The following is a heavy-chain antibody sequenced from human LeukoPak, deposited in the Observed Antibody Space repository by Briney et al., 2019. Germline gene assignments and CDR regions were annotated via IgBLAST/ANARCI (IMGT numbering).Heavy chain of an antibody. Sequence: SETLSLTCTVSGDSISSSKKYWGWVRQPPGKGLEWIGSIYYSGNTYYNPSLKSRVTISLNTSRNQFSLRLSSVTAADTADYYCARAQGNGLIDFWGQGTLVTVSS. CDR2: IYYSGNT. D-gene: IGHD3/OR15-3a*01. V-gene: IGHV4-39*01. J-gene: IGHJ4*02. CDR3: ARAQGNGLIDF. CDR1: GDSISSSKKY.